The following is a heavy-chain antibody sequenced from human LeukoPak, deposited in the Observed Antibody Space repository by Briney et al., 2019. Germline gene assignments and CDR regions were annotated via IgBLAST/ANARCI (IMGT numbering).Heavy chain of an antibody. CDR3: ARQQQQLWYD. CDR2: ISGSGGST. CDR1: GFTFSSHA. Sequence: PGGSLRLSCAASGFTFSSHAMSWVRQAPGKGLEWVSAISGSGGSTYYADSVKGRFTISRDNAKNSLYLQMNSLRAEDTAVYFCARQQQQLWYDWGQGTLVTVSS. V-gene: IGHV3-23*01. J-gene: IGHJ4*02. D-gene: IGHD5-18*01.